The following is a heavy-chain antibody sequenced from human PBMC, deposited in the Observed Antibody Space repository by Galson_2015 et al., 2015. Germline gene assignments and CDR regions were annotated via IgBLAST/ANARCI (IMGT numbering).Heavy chain of an antibody. CDR3: AKATMLRGESYFYGMDV. J-gene: IGHJ6*02. CDR1: GFTFDDYA. Sequence: SLRLSCAASGFTFDDYAMNWVRLVPGKGLEWVSTISWNSGTVGYADSVKGRFTISRDNAKSTLYLQMNSLRGEDTAVYHCAKATMLRGESYFYGMDVWGQGTTVTVS. D-gene: IGHD3-10*01. CDR2: ISWNSGTV. V-gene: IGHV3-9*01.